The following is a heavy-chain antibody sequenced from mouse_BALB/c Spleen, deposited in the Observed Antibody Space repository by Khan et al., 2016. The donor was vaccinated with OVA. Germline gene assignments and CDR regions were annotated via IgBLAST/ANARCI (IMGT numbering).Heavy chain of an antibody. D-gene: IGHD2-14*01. CDR2: INPSNGYT. CDR3: VRDGAYHRNDGWFAY. V-gene: IGHV1-4*01. J-gene: IGHJ3*01. CDR1: GYTFTSYT. Sequence: VQLQESGAELARPGASVKMSCKASGYTFTSYTIHWIKKRPGQGLEWIGYINPSNGYTNYNQKFKDKATLTTDKSSTTAYLQLSSLTSDDAEVDNCVRDGAYHRNDGWFAYWGQGTLVTVS.